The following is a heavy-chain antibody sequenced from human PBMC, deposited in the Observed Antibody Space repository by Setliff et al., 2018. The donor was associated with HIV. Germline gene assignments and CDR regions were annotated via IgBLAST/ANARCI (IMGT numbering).Heavy chain of an antibody. CDR2: IIPIFGTA. D-gene: IGHD3-10*01. J-gene: IGHJ4*02. Sequence: SVKVSCKASGGTFSSYAISWVRQAPGQGLEWMGGIIPIFGTANYAQNFQGRVTMTADTSTSTAYMGLRSLRSDDTAVYYCVRERVGGYFDYWGQGTLVTVSS. CDR3: VRERVGGYFDY. V-gene: IGHV1-69*06. CDR1: GGTFSSYA.